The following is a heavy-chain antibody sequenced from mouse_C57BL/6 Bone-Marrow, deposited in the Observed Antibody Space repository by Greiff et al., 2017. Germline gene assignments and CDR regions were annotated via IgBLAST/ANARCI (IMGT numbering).Heavy chain of an antibody. CDR1: GFSLTSYG. Sequence: QVQLKESGPGLVAPSQSLSITCTVSGFSLTSYGVDWVRQSPGKGLEWLGVIWGVGSTNYNSALKSRLSISKDNSKSQVFLKMNSLQTDDTAMYYCASSYYSNPLWFAYWGQGTLVTVSA. J-gene: IGHJ3*01. D-gene: IGHD2-5*01. CDR3: ASSYYSNPLWFAY. V-gene: IGHV2-6*01. CDR2: IWGVGST.